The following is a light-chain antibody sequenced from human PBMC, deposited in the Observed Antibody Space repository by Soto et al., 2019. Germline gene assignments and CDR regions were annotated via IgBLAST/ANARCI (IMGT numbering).Light chain of an antibody. Sequence: IVLTQSPGTLSLSPGERAPLSRRASRNVDSSYLAWYQQKPGQAPRLLIYDASNRATGIPARFSGSGSGTDFTLTISSLEPEDFAVYYCQQRSNWRATFGQGTRLEIK. J-gene: IGKJ5*01. V-gene: IGKV3-11*01. CDR2: DAS. CDR3: QQRSNWRAT. CDR1: RNVDSSY.